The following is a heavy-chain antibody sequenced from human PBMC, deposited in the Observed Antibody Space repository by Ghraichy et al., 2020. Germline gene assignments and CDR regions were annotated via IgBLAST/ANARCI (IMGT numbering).Heavy chain of an antibody. CDR1: GFTFSSYA. V-gene: IGHV3-23*01. J-gene: IGHJ5*02. Sequence: GGSLRLSCAASGFTFSSYAMSWVRQAPGKGLEWVSTISGTGDTYYADSVKGRFTISRDNSKNPLSLQMNSLRAEDTAVYYCAKDSVVIPTGWFDPWGQGTLVTVSS. CDR2: ISGTGDT. D-gene: IGHD2-2*01. CDR3: AKDSVVIPTGWFDP.